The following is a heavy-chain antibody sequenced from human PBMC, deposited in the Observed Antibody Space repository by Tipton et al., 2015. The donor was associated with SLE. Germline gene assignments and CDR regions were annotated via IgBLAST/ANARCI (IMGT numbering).Heavy chain of an antibody. Sequence: TLSLTCSVSGGSISSSTHYWNWIRQSRGKGLEWIGSIYYFGNTYYNPSLESRVLISQDPANNQFSLSLQSVTAADTAVYFCARQGRHGSGRGVYFDFWGQGMLVTVSS. V-gene: IGHV4-39*07. CDR2: IYYFGNT. D-gene: IGHD3-10*01. CDR1: GGSISSSTHY. CDR3: ARQGRHGSGRGVYFDF. J-gene: IGHJ4*02.